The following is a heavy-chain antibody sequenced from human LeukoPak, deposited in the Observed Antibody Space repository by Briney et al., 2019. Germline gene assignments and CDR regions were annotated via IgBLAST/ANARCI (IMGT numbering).Heavy chain of an antibody. V-gene: IGHV1-69*05. D-gene: IGHD3-10*01. CDR3: ARRYDSGSYHLPH. CDR1: GGTFSSYA. CDR2: IIPIFGTA. J-gene: IGHJ4*02. Sequence: ASVKVSCKASGGTFSSYAISWVRQAPGQGLEWMGGIIPIFGTANYAQKFQGRVTITTDESTSTAYMELSSLRSEDTAVYYCARRYDSGSYHLPHWGQGTLVTVSS.